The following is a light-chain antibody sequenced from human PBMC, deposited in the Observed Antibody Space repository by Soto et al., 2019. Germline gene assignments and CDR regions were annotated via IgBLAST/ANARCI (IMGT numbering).Light chain of an antibody. J-gene: IGLJ2*01. CDR3: SSYAGSNNLGV. CDR1: SSDVGGYNY. V-gene: IGLV2-8*01. CDR2: EVS. Sequence: QSALTQPPSASGSPGQSLPISCTGTSSDVGGYNYVSWYQQHPGKAPKLMIYEVSKRPSGVPDRFSGSKSGNTASLTVSGLQAEDEADYYCSSYAGSNNLGVFGGGTKLTVL.